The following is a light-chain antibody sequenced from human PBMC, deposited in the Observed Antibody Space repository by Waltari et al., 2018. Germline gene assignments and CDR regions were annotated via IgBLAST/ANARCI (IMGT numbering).Light chain of an antibody. CDR2: AAS. V-gene: IGKV1-8*01. Sequence: AIRMTQSPSSFSASTGDRVTITCRASQDIASFLAWYQQKPGKAPNLLIYAASTLQSGVPSRFSGIGSGTDFTLTISWLQSEDFATYYCQQYYNYPFTFGPGTKVDIK. CDR3: QQYYNYPFT. J-gene: IGKJ3*01. CDR1: QDIASF.